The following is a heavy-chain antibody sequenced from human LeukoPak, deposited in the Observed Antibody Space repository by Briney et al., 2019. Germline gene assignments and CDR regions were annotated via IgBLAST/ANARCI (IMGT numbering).Heavy chain of an antibody. V-gene: IGHV3-30*18. CDR1: GFTFSSYG. CDR2: ISYDGSNK. J-gene: IGHJ4*02. Sequence: PGGSLRLSCAASGFTFSSYGMHWVRQAPGKGLEWVAVISYDGSNKYYADSVKGRFTISRDNSKNTLYLQMNSLRAEDTAVYYCAKVPSPWIQLWLSLWGQGTLVTVSS. D-gene: IGHD5-18*01. CDR3: AKVPSPWIQLWLSL.